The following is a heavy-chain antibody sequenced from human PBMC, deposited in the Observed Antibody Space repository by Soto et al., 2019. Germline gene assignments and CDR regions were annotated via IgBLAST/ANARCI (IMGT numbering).Heavy chain of an antibody. CDR3: ARFSPPRRSYDSNPGWFDP. Sequence: SETLALTCTVSGGSLNSYYWTWIRQSPGKGLEWIGYVSSTGSTNYNPSLKSRLTMSLDTSTNEVSLSLTSVTAADAAVYFCARFSPPRRSYDSNPGWFDPWGQGIMVTVSS. CDR2: VSSTGST. D-gene: IGHD3-22*01. V-gene: IGHV4-59*01. CDR1: GGSLNSYY. J-gene: IGHJ5*02.